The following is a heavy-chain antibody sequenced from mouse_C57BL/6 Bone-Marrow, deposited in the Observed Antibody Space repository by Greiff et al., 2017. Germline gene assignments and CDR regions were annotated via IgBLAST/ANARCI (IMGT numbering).Heavy chain of an antibody. D-gene: IGHD1-1*01. J-gene: IGHJ2*01. CDR3: AIYYYGSSYGGY. CDR1: GYTFTSYG. Sequence: QVQLQQSGAELARPGASVKLSCKASGYTFTSYGIRWVKQRTGQGLEWIGEIYPRSGNTYYNEQFKGKATLTAEKSSSPAYLELRRLTSEGATVYCCAIYYYGSSYGGYWGQGTTLTVSS. CDR2: IYPRSGNT. V-gene: IGHV1-81*01.